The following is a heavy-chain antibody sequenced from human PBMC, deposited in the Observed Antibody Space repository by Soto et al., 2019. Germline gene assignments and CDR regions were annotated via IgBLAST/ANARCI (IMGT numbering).Heavy chain of an antibody. D-gene: IGHD2-15*01. J-gene: IGHJ4*02. V-gene: IGHV4-39*01. CDR2: IYYSGST. CDR3: ARQYCSGGSCYPFDY. CDR1: GGSISSSSYY. Sequence: KPSETLSLTCTVSGGSISSSSYYWGWIRQPPGKGLEWIGSIYYSGSTYYNPSLKSRVTISVDTSKNQFSLKLSSVTAADTAVYYCARQYCSGGSCYPFDYWGQGTLVTVSS.